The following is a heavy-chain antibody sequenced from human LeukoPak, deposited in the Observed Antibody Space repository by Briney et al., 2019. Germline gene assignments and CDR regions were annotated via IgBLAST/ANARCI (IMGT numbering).Heavy chain of an antibody. D-gene: IGHD3-9*01. J-gene: IGHJ6*03. V-gene: IGHV3-53*01. CDR1: GFTVSSNY. CDR2: IYSGGST. CDR3: ARGGNFDWLVDYYYMDV. Sequence: GGSPRLSCAASGFTVSSNYMSWVRQAPGKGLEWVSVIYSGGSTYYADSVKGRFTISRDNSKNTLYLQMNSLRAEDTAVYYCARGGNFDWLVDYYYMDVWGKGTTVTISS.